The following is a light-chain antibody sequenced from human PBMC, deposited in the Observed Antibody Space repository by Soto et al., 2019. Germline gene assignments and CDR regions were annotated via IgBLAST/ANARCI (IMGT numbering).Light chain of an antibody. Sequence: DIQMTQSPSSLSASVGDRVTITCRASQSIRSYLNWYQQKPGKAPKLLIYAASSLQSGVPSRFSGSGSGTDFTLTISSLQPEDVATYYCQQSYSTPPLTFGGGTKVEIK. J-gene: IGKJ4*01. CDR2: AAS. V-gene: IGKV1-39*01. CDR3: QQSYSTPPLT. CDR1: QSIRSY.